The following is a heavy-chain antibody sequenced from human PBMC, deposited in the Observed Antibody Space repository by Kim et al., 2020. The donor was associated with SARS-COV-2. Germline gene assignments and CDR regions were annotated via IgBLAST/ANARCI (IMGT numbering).Heavy chain of an antibody. D-gene: IGHD2-21*01. J-gene: IGHJ6*02. V-gene: IGHV3-11*06. CDR3: AREVASTLYYGMDV. Sequence: GGSLRLSCAASGFSFSDSYMSWIRQAPGKGLEWVSYISSSSGYTNYADSVKGRFTISRDNAKNSLYLQMNSLRAEDTAVYYCAREVASTLYYGMDVWGQGTTVAVSS. CDR2: ISSSSGYT. CDR1: GFSFSDSY.